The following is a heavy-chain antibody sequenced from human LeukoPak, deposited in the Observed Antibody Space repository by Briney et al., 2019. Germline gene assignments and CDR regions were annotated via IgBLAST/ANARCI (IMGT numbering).Heavy chain of an antibody. CDR3: ARGRPSVRGVPDY. J-gene: IGHJ4*02. V-gene: IGHV3-23*01. CDR2: ISGGGGVT. CDR1: GFTFSTYA. Sequence: GGSLRLSCAASGFTFSTYAMSWVRQAPGKGLEWVSEISGGGGVTYHADSVKGRFIISRDNFKNTLYLQMNSLRAEDTAVYYCARGRPSVRGVPDYWGQGTLVTVSS. D-gene: IGHD3-10*01.